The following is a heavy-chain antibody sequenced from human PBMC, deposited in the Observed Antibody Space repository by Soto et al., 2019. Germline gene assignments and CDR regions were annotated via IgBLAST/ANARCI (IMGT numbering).Heavy chain of an antibody. V-gene: IGHV3-23*01. J-gene: IGHJ4*02. CDR1: GFTFSSYA. CDR2: ISGSGGST. CDR3: AKESGQILGYSGYSDY. D-gene: IGHD5-12*01. Sequence: GGSLRLSCAASGFTFSSYAMSWVRQAPGKGLEWVSAISGSGGSTYYADSVKGRFTISRDNSKNTLYPQMNSLRAEDTAVYYCAKESGQILGYSGYSDYWGQGTLVTVSS.